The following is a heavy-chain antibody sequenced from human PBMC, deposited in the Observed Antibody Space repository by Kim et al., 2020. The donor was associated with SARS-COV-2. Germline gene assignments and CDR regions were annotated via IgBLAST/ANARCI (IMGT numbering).Heavy chain of an antibody. D-gene: IGHD3-10*01. J-gene: IGHJ5*02. CDR2: ISGSGGST. V-gene: IGHV3-23*01. Sequence: GGSLRLSCAASGFTFSSYAMSWVRQAPGKGLEWVSAISGSGGSTYYADSVKGRFTISRDNSKNTLYLQMNSLRAEDTAVYYCAKTYYYGSGSPNWFDPWGQGTLVTVSS. CDR3: AKTYYYGSGSPNWFDP. CDR1: GFTFSSYA.